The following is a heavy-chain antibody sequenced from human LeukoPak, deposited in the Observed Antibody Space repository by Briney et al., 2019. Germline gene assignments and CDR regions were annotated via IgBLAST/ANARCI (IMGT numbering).Heavy chain of an antibody. J-gene: IGHJ4*02. D-gene: IGHD3-22*01. CDR2: ISSNGGST. CDR3: ARDLYYDSSGPTPAY. CDR1: GFTFSSYA. Sequence: GGSLRLSCAASGFTFSSYAMHWVPQAPGKGLEYFSAISSNGGSTYYANSVKGRFTISRDNSKNTLYLQMGSLRAEDMAVYYCARDLYYDSSGPTPAYWGQGTLSPSPQ. V-gene: IGHV3-64*01.